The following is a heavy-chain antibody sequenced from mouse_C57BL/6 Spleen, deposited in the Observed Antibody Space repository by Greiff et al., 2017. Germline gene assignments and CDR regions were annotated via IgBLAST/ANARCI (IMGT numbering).Heavy chain of an antibody. D-gene: IGHD2-4*01. Sequence: EVQLQESGPGLVKPSQSLSLTCSVTGYSITSGYYWNWIRQFPGNKLEWMGYISYDGSNNYNPSLKNRISITRDTSKNQFFLKLNSVTTEDTATYYCARYPIYYDYDAWFAYWGQGTLVTVSA. CDR2: ISYDGSN. CDR1: GYSITSGYY. J-gene: IGHJ3*01. V-gene: IGHV3-6*01. CDR3: ARYPIYYDYDAWFAY.